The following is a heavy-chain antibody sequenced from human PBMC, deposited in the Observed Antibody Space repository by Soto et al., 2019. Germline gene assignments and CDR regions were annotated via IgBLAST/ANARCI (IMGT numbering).Heavy chain of an antibody. D-gene: IGHD3-10*01. CDR2: VYYSGSASDNPALKSEST. V-gene: IGHV4-59*08. Sequence: SETLSLTCTVSGGSIRDYYWNWIRQTPGKGLEWIGYVYYSGSASDNPALKSESTFYNPSLQSRVSLSMDTSKNQFSLMLRSVTAADTAVYYCAGHPTGPWFGDGPDDWGQGTLVTVSS. CDR3: AGHPTGPWFGDGPDD. CDR1: GGSIRDYY. J-gene: IGHJ4*02.